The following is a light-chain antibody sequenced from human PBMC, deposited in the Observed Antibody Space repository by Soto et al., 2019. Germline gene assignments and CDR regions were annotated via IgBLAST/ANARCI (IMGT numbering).Light chain of an antibody. J-gene: IGLJ2*01. CDR2: KSN. Sequence: QAVVTQPPSASGTPGQRVTISCSGSSSNIGNNYVHWYQQLRGTAPKLLIFKSNQRPSGVPDRFSGSTSGTSASLAISGLRSADEADYYCATWDDRRSGVLFGGGTKLTVL. V-gene: IGLV1-47*01. CDR1: SSNIGNNY. CDR3: ATWDDRRSGVL.